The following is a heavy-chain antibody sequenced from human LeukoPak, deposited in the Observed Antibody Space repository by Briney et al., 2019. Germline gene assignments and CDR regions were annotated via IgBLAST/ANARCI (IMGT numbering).Heavy chain of an antibody. Sequence: PGRCLRLSCAASGLSFSNYGMHWVRQAPGKGLEWVAVMSYDGSDKYYADFVKGRFTISRDHSKDTLYLQVNSLRAEDTAVYYCASGYCSSNTCSGGFDYWGRGTLVTVPS. CDR3: ASGYCSSNTCSGGFDY. J-gene: IGHJ4*02. V-gene: IGHV3-33*01. CDR2: MSYDGSDK. D-gene: IGHD2-2*01. CDR1: GLSFSNYG.